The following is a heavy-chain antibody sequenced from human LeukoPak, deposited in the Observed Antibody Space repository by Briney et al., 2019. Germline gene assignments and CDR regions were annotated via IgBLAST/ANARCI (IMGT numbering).Heavy chain of an antibody. CDR1: GFTFDDYA. CDR2: IRSKVNGGTP. D-gene: IGHD3-10*01. V-gene: IGHV3-49*04. J-gene: IGHJ4*02. CDR3: TRAAWAGGLDY. Sequence: PGGSLRLSCAASGFTFDDYAMHWVRQAPGKGLEWIGFIRSKVNGGTPEYAASVKGRVTLSRDDSISIAYLQMNSLKTEDTAVYYCTRAAWAGGLDYWGQGTLVTVSS.